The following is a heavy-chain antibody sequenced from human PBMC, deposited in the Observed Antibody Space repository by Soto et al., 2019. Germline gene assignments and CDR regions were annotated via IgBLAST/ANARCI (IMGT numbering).Heavy chain of an antibody. Sequence: QITLKESGPSLVKPTQTLTLTCTFSGFSLSTSGVGVGWIRQPPGKALEWLALIYWDDDKRYSPSLKSRLTITKDTSNSRVVLTMTSMDPVDTAIYYCAQHSHYSDGSDFNWFDPWGLGTLVTVSS. CDR2: IYWDDDK. D-gene: IGHD3-22*01. CDR3: AQHSHYSDGSDFNWFDP. J-gene: IGHJ5*02. CDR1: GFSLSTSGVG. V-gene: IGHV2-5*02.